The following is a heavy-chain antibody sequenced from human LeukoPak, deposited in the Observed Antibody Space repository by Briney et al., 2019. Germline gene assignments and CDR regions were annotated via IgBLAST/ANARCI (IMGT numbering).Heavy chain of an antibody. CDR3: ARAGLCGGDCLDY. D-gene: IGHD2-21*01. CDR1: GFTFSSYA. Sequence: PGGSLRLSCAASGFTFSSYAMHWVRQAPGKGLEWVAVISYDGSNKYYADSVKGRFTISRDNSKNTLYLQMNSLRAEDTAVYYCARAGLCGGDCLDYWGQGTLVTVSS. CDR2: ISYDGSNK. V-gene: IGHV3-30*04. J-gene: IGHJ4*02.